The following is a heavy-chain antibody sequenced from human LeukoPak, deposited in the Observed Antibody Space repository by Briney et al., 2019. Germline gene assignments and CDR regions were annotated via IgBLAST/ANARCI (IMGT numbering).Heavy chain of an antibody. CDR1: GGTFSGYA. V-gene: IGHV1-69*06. CDR3: ARGTGANGDAFDI. Sequence: SVKVSCKASGGTFSGYAISWVRQAPGQGLEWMGGIIPIFGTANYAQKFQGRVTITADKSTSTAYMELSSLRSEDTAVYYCARGTGANGDAFDIWGQGTMVTVSS. D-gene: IGHD7-27*01. J-gene: IGHJ3*02. CDR2: IIPIFGTA.